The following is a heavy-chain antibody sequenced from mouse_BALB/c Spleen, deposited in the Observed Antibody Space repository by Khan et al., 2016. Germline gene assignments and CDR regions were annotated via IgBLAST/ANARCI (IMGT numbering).Heavy chain of an antibody. CDR2: INPGSSTI. V-gene: IGHV4-2*02. CDR3: ARLTGTGYFDV. CDR1: GFDFSRYW. Sequence: EVKLLESGGGLVQPGGSLNLSCAASGFDFSRYWMSWARQAPGKGQEWIGEINPGSSTINYTPSLKDKFIISSDNAKNTLYLQMSKVRSEDTALYYCARLTGTGYFDVWGAGTTVTVSS. J-gene: IGHJ1*01. D-gene: IGHD4-1*01.